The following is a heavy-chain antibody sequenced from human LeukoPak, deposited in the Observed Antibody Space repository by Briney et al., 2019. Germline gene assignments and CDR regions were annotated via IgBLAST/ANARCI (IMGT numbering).Heavy chain of an antibody. Sequence: GESLKISCKGSGYSFTSYWIGWVRQMPGKGLDWMGIIYPGDSDTRYSPSFQGQVTISADKSISTAYLQWSSLKASDTAMYYCARLWEWLDLDYYYYYYMDVWGKGTTVTVSS. V-gene: IGHV5-51*01. CDR1: GYSFTSYW. CDR3: ARLWEWLDLDYYYYYYMDV. D-gene: IGHD3-3*01. CDR2: IYPGDSDT. J-gene: IGHJ6*03.